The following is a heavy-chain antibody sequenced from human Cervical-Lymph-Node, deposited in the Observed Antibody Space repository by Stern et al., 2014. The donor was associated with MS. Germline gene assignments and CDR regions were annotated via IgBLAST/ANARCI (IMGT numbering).Heavy chain of an antibody. J-gene: IGHJ5*02. CDR3: ARGFAYYYDSSGYSFKSAWFDP. V-gene: IGHV4-34*01. Sequence: QVQLQQWGAGLLKPSETLSLTCAVYGGSFSGYYWSWIRQPPGKGLEWIGEINHSGSTNYNPYLKSRVTISVDTSKNQFSLKLSSGTAADTAVYYCARGFAYYYDSSGYSFKSAWFDPWGQGTLVTVSS. CDR1: GGSFSGYY. CDR2: INHSGST. D-gene: IGHD3-22*01.